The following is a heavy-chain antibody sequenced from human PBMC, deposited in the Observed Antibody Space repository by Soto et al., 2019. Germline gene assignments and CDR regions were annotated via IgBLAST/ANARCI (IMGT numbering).Heavy chain of an antibody. CDR2: ISYDGSNK. CDR1: GFTFSSYG. V-gene: IGHV3-30*18. Sequence: LRLSCAASGFTFSSYGIHWVRQAPGKGLEWVALISYDGSNKYYADSVKGRFTISRDNSKNTLYLQMNSLRAEDTAMYYCAKDAPYYYDSSGYYGPFDYWGQGTLVTVSS. D-gene: IGHD3-22*01. J-gene: IGHJ4*02. CDR3: AKDAPYYYDSSGYYGPFDY.